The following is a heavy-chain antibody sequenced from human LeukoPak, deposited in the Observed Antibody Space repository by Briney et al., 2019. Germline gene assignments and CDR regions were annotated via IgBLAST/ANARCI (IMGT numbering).Heavy chain of an antibody. V-gene: IGHV4-34*01. D-gene: IGHD6-13*01. Sequence: PSETLSLTCAVCGGSFSGYYWSWIRQPPGKGLEWIGEINHSGSTNYNPSLKSRVTISVDTSKNQFSLKLSSVTAADTAVYYCAREVTEQLVRFDYWGQGTLVTVSS. CDR1: GGSFSGYY. CDR2: INHSGST. CDR3: AREVTEQLVRFDY. J-gene: IGHJ4*02.